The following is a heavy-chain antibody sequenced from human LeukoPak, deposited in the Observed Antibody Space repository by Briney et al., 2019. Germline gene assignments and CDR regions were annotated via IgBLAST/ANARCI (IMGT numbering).Heavy chain of an antibody. V-gene: IGHV3-30*04. D-gene: IGHD6-13*01. J-gene: IGHJ4*02. Sequence: PGGSLRLSCAASGFIFSSYAMHWVRQAPGKGLEWVAVISSDGSNQDYADSMKGRFTVSRDNSKNTLHLQMNSLSPEDTAVYYCAREGYGSSTSWGYFDYWGQGILVTVPS. CDR3: AREGYGSSTSWGYFDY. CDR1: GFIFSSYA. CDR2: ISSDGSNQ.